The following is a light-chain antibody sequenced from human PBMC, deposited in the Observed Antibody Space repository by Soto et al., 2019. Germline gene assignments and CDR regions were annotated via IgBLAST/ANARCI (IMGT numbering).Light chain of an antibody. CDR3: SSYAGSNNYV. CDR1: SSDVGGYSY. J-gene: IGLJ1*01. CDR2: EVS. Sequence: QSALTQPTSASGSPGQSVTISCTGTSSDVGGYSYVSWYQQHPGKAPKLMIYEVSKRPSGVPDRFSGSKSGNTASLTVSGLQAEDEADYYCSSYAGSNNYVFGTWTKLTVL. V-gene: IGLV2-8*01.